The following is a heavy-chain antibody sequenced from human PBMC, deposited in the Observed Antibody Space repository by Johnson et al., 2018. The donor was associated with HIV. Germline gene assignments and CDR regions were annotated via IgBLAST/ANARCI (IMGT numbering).Heavy chain of an antibody. CDR3: AIAVEMATEGRPGRPDAFDV. CDR1: GFTFDDFG. V-gene: IGHV3-20*01. Sequence: MLLVESGGGVVRPGGSLRLSCAASGFTFDDFGMSWVRQAPGKGLEWVSGINWNGGITGYVDSVKGRFTISRDNAKNSLYLHMNRLRVEDTALYNCAIAVEMATEGRPGRPDAFDVWGQGTMVSVSS. CDR2: INWNGGIT. J-gene: IGHJ3*01. D-gene: IGHD5-24*01.